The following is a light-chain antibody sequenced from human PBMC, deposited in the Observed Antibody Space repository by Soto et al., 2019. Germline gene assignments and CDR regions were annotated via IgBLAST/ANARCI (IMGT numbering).Light chain of an antibody. V-gene: IGKV3-20*01. J-gene: IGKJ5*01. CDR1: QSSSSSY. Sequence: EIGVTQGPCTLSLSPGARAALPCRGSQSSSSSYLAWYQQKPGQAPRLLIYAASSRATGIPDRFSGSGSGTEFTLTISRLESEDFAVYYCQQYGSSPTTFGQGTQLDIK. CDR2: AAS. CDR3: QQYGSSPTT.